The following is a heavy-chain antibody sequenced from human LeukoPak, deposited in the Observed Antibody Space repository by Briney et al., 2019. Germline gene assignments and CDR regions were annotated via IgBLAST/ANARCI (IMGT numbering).Heavy chain of an antibody. CDR2: INPNSGGT. J-gene: IGHJ4*02. D-gene: IGHD5-18*01. Sequence: GASVKVSCKASGYTFTGYYLHWVRQAPGQGLEWMGWINPNSGGTNYAQKFQGRVTMTGDTSLSTAYMELSRLSSDDTAIYYCAGRPDTAIVPIFDYWGQGTLVTVSS. V-gene: IGHV1-2*02. CDR1: GYTFTGYY. CDR3: AGRPDTAIVPIFDY.